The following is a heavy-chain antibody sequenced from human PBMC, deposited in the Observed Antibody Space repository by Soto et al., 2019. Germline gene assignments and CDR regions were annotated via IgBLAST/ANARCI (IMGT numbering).Heavy chain of an antibody. D-gene: IGHD5-18*01. Sequence: EVQLVESGGGLVQPGGSLRLSCAASGFTFSDHYMDWVRQAPVKGLEWVGRTRNKANSYTTEYAASVKGRFTISRDDSKNSLYLQMNSLKTEDTAVYYCARGYSYGYEGYFDYWGQGTLVTVSS. CDR3: ARGYSYGYEGYFDY. V-gene: IGHV3-72*01. J-gene: IGHJ4*02. CDR2: TRNKANSYTT. CDR1: GFTFSDHY.